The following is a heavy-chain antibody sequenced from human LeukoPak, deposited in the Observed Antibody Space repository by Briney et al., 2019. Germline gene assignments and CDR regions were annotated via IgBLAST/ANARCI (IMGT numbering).Heavy chain of an antibody. D-gene: IGHD5-12*01. V-gene: IGHV3-30*18. CDR1: GFTFSSCG. CDR2: ISYDGSNK. CDR3: AKELLGPTRGYSGYDPYYFDY. Sequence: GGSLRLSCAASGFTFSSCGMHWVRQAPGKGLEWVAVISYDGSNKYYADSVKGRFTISRDNSKNTLYLQMNSLRAEDTAVYYCAKELLGPTRGYSGYDPYYFDYWGQGTLVTVSS. J-gene: IGHJ4*02.